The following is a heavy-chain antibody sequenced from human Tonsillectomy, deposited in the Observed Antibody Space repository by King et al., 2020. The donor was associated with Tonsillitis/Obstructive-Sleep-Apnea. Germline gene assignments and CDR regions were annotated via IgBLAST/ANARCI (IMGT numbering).Heavy chain of an antibody. V-gene: IGHV3-74*01. J-gene: IGHJ6*03. Sequence: DVQLVESGGGLVQPGGSLRLSCAASGFTFSSYWMHWVRQAPGKGLVWVSRINSDGSSTSYADSVKGRFTISRDNAKNTLYLQMNSLRAEDTAVYYCASVCSTSCYMGNMDVWGKGTTVTVSS. CDR2: INSDGSST. D-gene: IGHD2-2*02. CDR1: GFTFSSYW. CDR3: ASVCSTSCYMGNMDV.